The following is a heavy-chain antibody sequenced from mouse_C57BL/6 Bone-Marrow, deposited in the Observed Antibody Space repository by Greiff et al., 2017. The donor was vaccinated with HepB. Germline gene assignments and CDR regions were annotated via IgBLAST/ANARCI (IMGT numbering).Heavy chain of an antibody. Sequence: EVNVVESGGGLVKPGGSLKLSCAASGFTFSDYGMHWVRQAPEKGLEWVAYISSGSSTIYYADTVKGRFTISRDNAKNTLFLQMTSLRSEDTAMYYCARRYSNYLAWFAYWGQGTLVTVSA. CDR1: GFTFSDYG. D-gene: IGHD2-5*01. CDR3: ARRYSNYLAWFAY. J-gene: IGHJ3*01. CDR2: ISSGSSTI. V-gene: IGHV5-17*01.